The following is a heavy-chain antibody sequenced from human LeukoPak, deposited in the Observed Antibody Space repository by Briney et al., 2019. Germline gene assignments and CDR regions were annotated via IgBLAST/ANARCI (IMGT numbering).Heavy chain of an antibody. J-gene: IGHJ4*02. CDR3: ARSRWLPYQRFDY. CDR1: GYTFTGYY. V-gene: IGHV1-2*02. Sequence: GASVKVSCKASGYTFTGYYMHWVRQAPGQGLEWMGWINPNSGGTNYAQKFQGRVTMTRDTSISTAYMELSRLRSDDTAVYYCARSRWLPYQRFDYWGQGTVVTVSS. D-gene: IGHD3-3*01. CDR2: INPNSGGT.